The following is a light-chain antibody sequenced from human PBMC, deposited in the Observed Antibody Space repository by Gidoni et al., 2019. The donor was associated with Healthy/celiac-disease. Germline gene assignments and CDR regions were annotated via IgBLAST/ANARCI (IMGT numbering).Light chain of an antibody. J-gene: IGKJ5*01. CDR3: QQRSNWPPIT. Sequence: DIVLTQSPATLSLSPGERATLSCRASQSVSSYLAWYQQKPGQAPRLLIYDASNRATGIPARFSGSGSGTDFTITSSSLEPEDFAVYYCQQRSNWPPITFGQGTRLEIK. CDR2: DAS. V-gene: IGKV3-11*01. CDR1: QSVSSY.